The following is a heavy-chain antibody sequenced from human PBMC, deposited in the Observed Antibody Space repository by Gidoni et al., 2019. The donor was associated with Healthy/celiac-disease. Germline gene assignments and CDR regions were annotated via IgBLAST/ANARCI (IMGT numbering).Heavy chain of an antibody. D-gene: IGHD3-3*01. CDR3: AREPITIFGVVIIPRGYGMDV. CDR1: GFTFSSYG. V-gene: IGHV3-33*01. CDR2: IWYDGSNK. J-gene: IGHJ6*02. Sequence: SLRLSCAASGFTFSSYGMHWVRQAPGKGLEWVAVIWYDGSNKYYADSVKGRFTISRDNSKNTLYLQMNSLRAEDTAVYYCAREPITIFGVVIIPRGYGMDVWGQGTTVTVSS.